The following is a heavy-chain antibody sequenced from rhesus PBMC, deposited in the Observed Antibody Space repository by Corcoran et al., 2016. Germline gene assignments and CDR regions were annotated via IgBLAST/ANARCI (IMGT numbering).Heavy chain of an antibody. CDR3: ARGGPYSGSWNS. J-gene: IGHJ4*01. CDR2: ITYSGST. CDR1: GGSISSGYYY. D-gene: IGHD6-25*01. V-gene: IGHV4-122*02. Sequence: QVQLQESGPGLVKPSETLSLTCAVSGGSISSGYYYWRWIRQPPGKGLEWIGYITYSGSTSYNQSLKSRVTISRDTSKNQFSLKLSSVTAADTAVYYCARGGPYSGSWNSWGHGVLVTVSS.